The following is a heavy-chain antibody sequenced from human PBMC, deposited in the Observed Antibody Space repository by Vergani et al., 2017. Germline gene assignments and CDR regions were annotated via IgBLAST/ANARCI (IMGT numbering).Heavy chain of an antibody. V-gene: IGHV3-7*01. CDR2: IKQDGSEK. Sequence: EVQLVESGGGLVQPGGSLRLSCGASRFTFSTYRMSWVRQAPGKGLEWVANIKQDGSEKDYVDSVKGRFTVSRDNAKNSLYLQMNSLRAEDTAVYYCARKTFYYDNIKGWFGPWGQGTLVTVSS. D-gene: IGHD3-16*01. CDR1: RFTFSTYR. J-gene: IGHJ5*02. CDR3: ARKTFYYDNIKGWFGP.